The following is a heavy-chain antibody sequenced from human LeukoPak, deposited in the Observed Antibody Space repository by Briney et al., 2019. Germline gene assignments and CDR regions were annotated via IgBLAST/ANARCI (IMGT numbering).Heavy chain of an antibody. V-gene: IGHV4-31*03. CDR2: IYYSGST. D-gene: IGHD3-22*01. J-gene: IGHJ3*02. CDR3: SRRPTTMNAFDI. Sequence: SQTLSLTCTVSGGSISSGGYYWSWIRQHPGKGLEWIGYIYYSGSTYYNPSLKSRVTISVDTSKNQFSLKLTSVTAADTAVYYCSRRPTTMNAFDIWGQGTMVTVSS. CDR1: GGSISSGGYY.